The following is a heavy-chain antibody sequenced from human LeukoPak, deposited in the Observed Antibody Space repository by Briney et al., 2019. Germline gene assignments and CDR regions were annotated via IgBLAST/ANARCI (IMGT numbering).Heavy chain of an antibody. V-gene: IGHV4-39*02. CDR3: ARDEIAAAEK. D-gene: IGHD6-13*01. Sequence: SETLSLTCTVSGGSISSSSYYWGWIRQPPGKGLEWIGSTYYSGSTYYNPSLKSRVTISVDTSKNQFSLKLSSVTAADTAVYYCARDEIAAAEKWGQGTLVTVSS. J-gene: IGHJ4*02. CDR2: TYYSGST. CDR1: GGSISSSSYY.